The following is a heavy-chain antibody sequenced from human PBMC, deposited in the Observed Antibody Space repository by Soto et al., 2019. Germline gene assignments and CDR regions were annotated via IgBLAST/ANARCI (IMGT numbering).Heavy chain of an antibody. V-gene: IGHV3-13*01. CDR1: GFTFSSYD. J-gene: IGHJ6*02. CDR3: ARRYCSSTSCSYGMDV. CDR2: IGTAGDT. D-gene: IGHD2-2*01. Sequence: PGGSLRLSCAASGFTFSSYDMHWVRQATGKGLEWVSAIGTAGDTYYPGSVKGRFTISRENAKNSLYLQMNSLRAEDTAVYYCARRYCSSTSCSYGMDVWGQGTTVTVSS.